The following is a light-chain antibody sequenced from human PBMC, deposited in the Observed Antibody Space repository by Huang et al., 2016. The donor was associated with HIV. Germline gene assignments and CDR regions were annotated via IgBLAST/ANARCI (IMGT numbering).Light chain of an antibody. CDR3: QQYYYSPVT. CDR1: HSVLYRSNNKNY. Sequence: DIVMTQSPDSLAVSLGERATVYCKSSHSVLYRSNNKNYLAWYQQKSGQPPRLLIYWASIRESGVPARFSGSGSGTNFTLTISSLQAEDVAVYYCQQYYYSPVTFGGGTKVEIK. V-gene: IGKV4-1*01. J-gene: IGKJ4*01. CDR2: WAS.